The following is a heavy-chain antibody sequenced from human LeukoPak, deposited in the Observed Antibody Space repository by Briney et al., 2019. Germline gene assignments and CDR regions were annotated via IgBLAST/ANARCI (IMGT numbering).Heavy chain of an antibody. V-gene: IGHV3-21*01. J-gene: IGHJ5*02. CDR1: GFTFSSYS. CDR3: ARDLPSSSGMT. Sequence: GGSLRLSCAASGFTFSSYSMNWVPQAPGKGLEWVSSISSSSSYIYYADSVKGRFTISRDNAKNSLYLQMNSLRAEDTAVYYCARDLPSSSGMTWGQGTLVTVSS. CDR2: ISSSSSYI. D-gene: IGHD6-6*01.